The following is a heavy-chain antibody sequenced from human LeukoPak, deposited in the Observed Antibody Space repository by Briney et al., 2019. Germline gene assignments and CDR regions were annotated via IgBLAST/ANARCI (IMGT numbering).Heavy chain of an antibody. J-gene: IGHJ6*02. CDR3: AREEDYYGMDV. CDR2: MNPNSGNT. V-gene: IGHV1-8*01. Sequence: ASVTVPCTASGYTFTSYDINWVRQATGQGLEWMGWMNPNSGNTGYAQKFQGRVTMTRNTSISTAYMELSSLRSEDTAVYYCAREEDYYGMDVWGQGTTVTVSS. CDR1: GYTFTSYD.